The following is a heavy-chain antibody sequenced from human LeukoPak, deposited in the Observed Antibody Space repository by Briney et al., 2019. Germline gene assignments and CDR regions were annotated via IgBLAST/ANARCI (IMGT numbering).Heavy chain of an antibody. CDR2: IYPSDSDT. CDR3: ARHKEGHDYSNPVIY. V-gene: IGHV5-51*01. J-gene: IGHJ4*02. Sequence: GESLKISCKASGYSFTRYWIGWVRQMPGKGLEWMAIIYPSDSDTRYNPSFQGQVTISADKTISTAYLQWSSLKASDTAMYYCARHKEGHDYSNPVIYWGQGTLVTVSS. D-gene: IGHD4-4*01. CDR1: GYSFTRYW.